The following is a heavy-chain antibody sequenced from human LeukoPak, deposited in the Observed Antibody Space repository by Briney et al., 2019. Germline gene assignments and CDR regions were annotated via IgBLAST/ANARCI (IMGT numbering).Heavy chain of an antibody. CDR2: IYASGRT. Sequence: PWGALSLRGRVWVGPLRGSFWMGVRQPAGKGLELIGRIYASGRTNYNPSLKSRITMSVDTSENQFSLKLTSVTAADTAVYFCARAPAGCGGTCPFHDWGQGTLVTVSS. D-gene: IGHD2-15*01. J-gene: IGHJ4*02. CDR1: VGPLRGSF. V-gene: IGHV4-4*07. CDR3: ARAPAGCGGTCPFHD.